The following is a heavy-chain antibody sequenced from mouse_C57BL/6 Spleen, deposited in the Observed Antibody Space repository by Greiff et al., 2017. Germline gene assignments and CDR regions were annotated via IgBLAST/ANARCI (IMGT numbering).Heavy chain of an antibody. CDR3: ARDYGNPYAMDY. CDR2: IYPGSGNT. D-gene: IGHD1-1*01. J-gene: IGHJ4*01. V-gene: IGHV1-66*01. Sequence: QVQLQQSGPELVKPGASVKISCKASGYSFTSYYIHWVKQRPGQGLEWIGWIYPGSGNTKYNEKFKGKATLTADTSSSTAYMQLSSLTSEDSAVYYCARDYGNPYAMDYWGQGTSVTVSS. CDR1: GYSFTSYY.